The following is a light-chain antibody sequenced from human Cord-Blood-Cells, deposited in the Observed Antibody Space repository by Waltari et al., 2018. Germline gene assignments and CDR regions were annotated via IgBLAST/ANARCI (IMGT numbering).Light chain of an antibody. CDR1: QSISSY. CDR3: QQSYSTPT. J-gene: IGKJ1*01. V-gene: IGKV1-39*01. Sequence: DIQMTQSPSSLSASVGDRVTITCRASQSISSYLNWYQQKPGKAPKLLIYAASSLQSGVPSRFSGSGSGTDFTLTISSLQPEDFATYYCQQSYSTPTFDQGTKVGIK. CDR2: AAS.